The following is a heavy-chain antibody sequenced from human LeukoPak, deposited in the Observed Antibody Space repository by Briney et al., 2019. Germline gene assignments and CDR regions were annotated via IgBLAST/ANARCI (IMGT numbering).Heavy chain of an antibody. CDR1: GFTFSTYS. CDR3: AKDRPIMHFDP. D-gene: IGHD2-8*01. CDR2: ISGDGNIK. V-gene: IGHV3-30-3*01. Sequence: PGGSLRLSCAASGFTFSTYSMRWVRQAPGKGLEWVAVISGDGNIKWTADSVKGRFTISRDNSKNTLYLQMSSLRAEDTAVYYCAKDRPIMHFDPWGQGTLVTVSS. J-gene: IGHJ5*01.